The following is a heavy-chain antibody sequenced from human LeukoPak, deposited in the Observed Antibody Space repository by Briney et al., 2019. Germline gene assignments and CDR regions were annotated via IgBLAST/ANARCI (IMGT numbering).Heavy chain of an antibody. J-gene: IGHJ5*02. V-gene: IGHV3-9*01. CDR1: GFTFDDYA. CDR2: ISWNSGSI. D-gene: IGHD6-13*01. Sequence: GGSLRLSCAASGFTFDDYAMHWVRQAPGKGLEWVSGISWNSGSIGYADSVKGRFTISRDNAKNSLYLQMNSLRAEDTALYYCAKDAEIAAAGHFHWFDPWGQGSLGTVSS. CDR3: AKDAEIAAAGHFHWFDP.